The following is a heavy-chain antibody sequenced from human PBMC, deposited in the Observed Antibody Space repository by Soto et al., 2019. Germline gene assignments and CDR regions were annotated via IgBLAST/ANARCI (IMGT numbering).Heavy chain of an antibody. J-gene: IGHJ4*02. D-gene: IGHD1-1*01. CDR1: GFTFSSYA. CDR2: ISYDGSNK. V-gene: IGHV3-30-3*01. Sequence: GGSLRLSCAASGFTFSSYAMHWVRQAPGKGLEWVAVISYDGSNKYYADSVKGRFTISRDNSKNTMYLQMNNVRADDTAVYYCDKEYTSVSRGSFDYWGKGALVTVSS. CDR3: DKEYTSVSRGSFDY.